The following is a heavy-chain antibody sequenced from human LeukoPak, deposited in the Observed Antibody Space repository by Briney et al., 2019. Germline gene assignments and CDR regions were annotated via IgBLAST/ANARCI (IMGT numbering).Heavy chain of an antibody. CDR1: GFTFDDYA. CDR2: ISWNSGSI. Sequence: GGSLRLSCAASGFTFDDYAMHWVRQAPGKGLEWVSGISWNSGSIGYADSVKGRFTISRDNSKNTLYLQMNSLRAEDTAVYYCAKRALGPFDYWGQGTLVTVSS. CDR3: AKRALGPFDY. V-gene: IGHV3-9*01. J-gene: IGHJ4*02.